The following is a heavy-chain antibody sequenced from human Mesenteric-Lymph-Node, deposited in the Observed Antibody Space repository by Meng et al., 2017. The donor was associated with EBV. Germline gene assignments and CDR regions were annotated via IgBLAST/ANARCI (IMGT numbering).Heavy chain of an antibody. D-gene: IGHD2-21*02. V-gene: IGHV1-69-2*01. CDR1: GYTFTDYY. J-gene: IGHJ4*02. Sequence: EGPLVQSGAEVKKPWATVKISCKVSGYTFTDYYMHWVQQAPGKGLEWMGLVDPEDGETIYAEKFQGRVTITADTSTDTAYMELSSLRSEDTAVYYCTKVKIRGDSKFDYWGQGTLVTVSS. CDR3: TKVKIRGDSKFDY. CDR2: VDPEDGET.